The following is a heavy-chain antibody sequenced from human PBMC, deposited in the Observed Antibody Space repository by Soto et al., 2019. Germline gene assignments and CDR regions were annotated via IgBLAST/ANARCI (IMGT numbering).Heavy chain of an antibody. V-gene: IGHV4-30-2*01. CDR1: GGSIISGGYS. D-gene: IGHD3-10*01. J-gene: IGHJ4*02. Sequence: SETLSLTCAVSGGSIISGGYSWIWIRQPPGKGLEWIGYIYHSGSTYYNPSLKSRVTISVDRSKNQFSLKLSSVTAADTAVYYCARDQRRGVFDYWGQGTLVTVSS. CDR2: IYHSGST. CDR3: ARDQRRGVFDY.